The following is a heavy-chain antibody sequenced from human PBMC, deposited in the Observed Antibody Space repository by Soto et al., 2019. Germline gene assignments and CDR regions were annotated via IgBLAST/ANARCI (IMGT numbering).Heavy chain of an antibody. CDR2: TYYRSKWYN. J-gene: IGHJ4*02. Sequence: PSQTLSLTCATSGDSVSSNSAAWNWIRHSPSRGLEWLGRTYYRSKWYNEYAVSLRGRITINPDTTKNQFSLQLNSATPEDTAVYHCVTWRYDYWGQGTLVTVSS. CDR1: GDSVSSNSAA. V-gene: IGHV6-1*01. CDR3: VTWRYDY.